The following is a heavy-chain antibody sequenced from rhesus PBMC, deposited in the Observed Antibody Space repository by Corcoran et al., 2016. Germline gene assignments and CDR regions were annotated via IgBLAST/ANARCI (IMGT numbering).Heavy chain of an antibody. V-gene: IGHV3S5*01. Sequence: EVQLVESGGGLVQPGGSLRLSCAASGFTFSSYGMSWVRQAPVKGLEWVSYMRKCGSSTNYAASVTGRFTNYRDNSKNTLSLQMNSLRAEDTAVYYCARGVEYLIGYFDYWGQGVLVTVSS. CDR3: ARGVEYLIGYFDY. D-gene: IGHD4-23*01. CDR2: MRKCGSST. CDR1: GFTFSSYG. J-gene: IGHJ4*01.